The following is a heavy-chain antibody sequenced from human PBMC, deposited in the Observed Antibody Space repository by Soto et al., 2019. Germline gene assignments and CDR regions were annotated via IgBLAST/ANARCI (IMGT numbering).Heavy chain of an antibody. D-gene: IGHD3-3*01. CDR1: GFPIISYG. V-gene: IGHV3-23*01. J-gene: IGHJ4*02. CDR3: ASSPYPPDDCLSGYYHHFDY. CDR2: ISGSGGST. Sequence: PGVSMRVPSTAAGFPIISYGISWVSKTPGKGLERVSAISGSGGSTYYADSVKGRFTISRDNSKNTLYLQMNSLRADDTAVYYCASSPYPPDDCLSGYYHHFDYWRQRTLDTVSS.